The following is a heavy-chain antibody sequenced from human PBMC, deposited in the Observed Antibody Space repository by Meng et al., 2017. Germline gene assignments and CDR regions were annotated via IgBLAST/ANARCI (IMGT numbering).Heavy chain of an antibody. CDR2: TYYRSTWYN. V-gene: IGHV6-1*01. Sequence: SETLSLTCAISGDSVSSNSAIWSWIRQSPSRGLEWLGSTYYRSTWYNDYAVSVKSRITINADTSKNQLSLQMNSVTPEDTAVYYCASSWYGYFDYWGQGTLVTVSS. D-gene: IGHD6-13*01. CDR1: GDSVSSNSAI. J-gene: IGHJ4*02. CDR3: ASSWYGYFDY.